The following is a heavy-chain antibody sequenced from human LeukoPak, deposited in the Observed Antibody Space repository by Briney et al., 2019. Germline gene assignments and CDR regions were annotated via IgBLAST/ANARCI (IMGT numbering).Heavy chain of an antibody. CDR1: GGTFSSYA. V-gene: IGHV1-69*05. Sequence: SVKVSCKASGGTFSSYAISWVRQSPGQRLEWMGGIIPIFGTANYAQKFPGRGTITTDESTSTANMEMSSLRSEDTAVYYCASARYCTNGVCYTYYYMDVWGKGTTVTVSS. CDR3: ASARYCTNGVCYTYYYMDV. D-gene: IGHD2-8*01. CDR2: IIPIFGTA. J-gene: IGHJ6*03.